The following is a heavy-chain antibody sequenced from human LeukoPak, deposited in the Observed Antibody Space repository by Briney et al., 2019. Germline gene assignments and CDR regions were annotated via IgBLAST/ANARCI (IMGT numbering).Heavy chain of an antibody. CDR3: ARHGDPHRDWFDP. CDR1: AGTFTSYA. Sequence: SGTVSLTGSAGTFTSYAISWVWHPPGQGQEWKGGIIPIFGTANYTQKFQGRVTITTAESTSTAYMELSSLRSEDTAVYYCARHGDPHRDWFDPWGQGTLVTVSS. J-gene: IGHJ5*02. CDR2: IIPIFGTA. D-gene: IGHD7-27*01. V-gene: IGHV1-69*05.